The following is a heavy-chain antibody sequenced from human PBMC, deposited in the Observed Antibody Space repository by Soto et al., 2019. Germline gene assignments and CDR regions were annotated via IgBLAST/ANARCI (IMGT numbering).Heavy chain of an antibody. CDR3: AKRDPIAYYYDSSGFLAPFDP. CDR1: GFTFSSYA. D-gene: IGHD3-22*01. J-gene: IGHJ5*02. CDR2: ISGSGGST. V-gene: IGHV3-23*01. Sequence: GGSLRLSCAASGFTFSSYAMSWVRQAPGKGLEWVSAISGSGGSTYYADSVKGRFTISRDNSKNTLYLQMNSLRAEDTAVYYCAKRDPIAYYYDSSGFLAPFDPWGQGTLVTVSS.